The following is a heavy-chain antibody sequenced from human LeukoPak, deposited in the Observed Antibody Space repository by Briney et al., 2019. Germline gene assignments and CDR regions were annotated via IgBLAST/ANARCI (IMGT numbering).Heavy chain of an antibody. J-gene: IGHJ4*02. CDR2: INPSGGNT. V-gene: IGHV1-46*01. Sequence: ASVTVSCKASGYIFSSYYMHWVRQAPGQGLEWMGMINPSGGNTNYAQKFQGSVTMTRDTSTSTVYMELSSLRSEDTAVYYCARYFNWGFDYWGQGTLVTVSS. CDR3: ARYFNWGFDY. CDR1: GYIFSSYY. D-gene: IGHD7-27*01.